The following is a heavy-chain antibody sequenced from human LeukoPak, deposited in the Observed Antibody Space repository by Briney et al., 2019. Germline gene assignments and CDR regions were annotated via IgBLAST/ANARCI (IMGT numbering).Heavy chain of an antibody. J-gene: IGHJ4*02. D-gene: IGHD3-3*01. V-gene: IGHV4-39*01. CDR2: IYYSGST. CDR1: GGSISSSSYY. CDR3: ARRSAHFDY. Sequence: SETLSLTCTVSGGSISSSSYYWGWIRQPPGKGLEWIGSIYYSGSTYYNPSLKSRVTISVDTSKNQFSLKLSSVTAADTAVYYCARRSAHFDYWGQGTLVTVSP.